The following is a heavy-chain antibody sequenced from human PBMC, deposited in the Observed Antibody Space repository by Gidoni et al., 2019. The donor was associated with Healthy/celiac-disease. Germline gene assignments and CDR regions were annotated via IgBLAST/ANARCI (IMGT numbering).Heavy chain of an antibody. CDR1: GSSISCSNW. CDR2: IYHSGST. Sequence: QVQLQDSGPGLVKPSGSLSITCAVTGSSISCSNWWSWVRQPPGKGLEWIGEIYHSGSTNYNPSLKSRVTISVDKSKNQFSLKLSSVTAADTAVYYCARGPGGYYYDSSGYYFDYWGQGTLVTVSS. D-gene: IGHD3-22*01. V-gene: IGHV4-4*02. J-gene: IGHJ4*02. CDR3: ARGPGGYYYDSSGYYFDY.